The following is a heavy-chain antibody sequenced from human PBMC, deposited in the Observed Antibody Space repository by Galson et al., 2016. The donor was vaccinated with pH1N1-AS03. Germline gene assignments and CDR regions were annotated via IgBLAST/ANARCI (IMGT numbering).Heavy chain of an antibody. D-gene: IGHD4-17*01. CDR1: GGPFNIYY. J-gene: IGHJ3*02. V-gene: IGHV4-34*01. Sequence: ETLSLTCAVYGGPFNIYYWSWIRQPPGKGPEWIGEINHSGGTNYNPSLKSRVAISEDTSKKQFSVKLTSVTAADTAVYSCAKERGARDAYDIWGQGTMVTVSS. CDR2: INHSGGT. CDR3: AKERGARDAYDI.